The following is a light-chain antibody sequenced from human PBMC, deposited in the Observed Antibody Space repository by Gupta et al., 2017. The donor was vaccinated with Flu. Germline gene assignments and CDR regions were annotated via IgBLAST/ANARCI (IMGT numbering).Light chain of an antibody. CDR3: LQYTTYPLR. V-gene: IGKV1-17*01. CDR1: QDIRSD. Sequence: DIQMTQSPSSLSASVGDRVTITCRASQDIRSDLGWFQQKPGKAPKRLIYAASKLQSGVPSRFSGSGSGTEFTLTISSLQPEDFATYYCLQYTTYPLRFGGGTKVEIK. CDR2: AAS. J-gene: IGKJ4*02.